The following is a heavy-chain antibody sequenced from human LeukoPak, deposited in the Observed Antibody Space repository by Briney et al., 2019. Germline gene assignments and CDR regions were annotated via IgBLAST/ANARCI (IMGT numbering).Heavy chain of an antibody. Sequence: PGGSLRLSCAASGFTFSSYAMSWVRQAPGKGLEWVSAISGSGGSTYYADSVKGRFTISRDNSKNTLYLQMNSLRAEDTAVYYCAKESPVLLWCGESPSYMDVWGKGTTVTISS. D-gene: IGHD3-10*01. CDR2: ISGSGGST. CDR3: AKESPVLLWCGESPSYMDV. V-gene: IGHV3-23*01. J-gene: IGHJ6*03. CDR1: GFTFSSYA.